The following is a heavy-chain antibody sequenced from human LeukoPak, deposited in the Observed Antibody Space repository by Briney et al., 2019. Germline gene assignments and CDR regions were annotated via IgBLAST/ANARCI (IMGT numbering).Heavy chain of an antibody. J-gene: IGHJ4*02. CDR3: ARGYYYEERGIDY. Sequence: PGGSLRLSCAASGFTFSSYSMNWVRQAPGKGLEWVSYISSSSSTIYYADSVKGRFTIPRDNAKNSLYLQMNSLRDEDTAVYYCARGYYYEERGIDYWGQGTLVTVSS. D-gene: IGHD3-22*01. CDR2: ISSSSSTI. V-gene: IGHV3-48*02. CDR1: GFTFSSYS.